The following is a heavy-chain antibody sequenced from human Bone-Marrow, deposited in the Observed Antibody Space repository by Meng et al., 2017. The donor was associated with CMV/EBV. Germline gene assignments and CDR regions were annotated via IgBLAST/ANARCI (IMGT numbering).Heavy chain of an antibody. CDR3: ARETTVTWGFDY. CDR1: GGSVSIGRYY. Sequence: SETLSLTCPVSGGSVSIGRYYWSWIRRPPGKGLEWIGYIYYTGSTNYNPSLKSRVTLSTDTSKNQFSLKLSSVTAADTAVYYCARETTVTWGFDYWGQGTLVTVSS. CDR2: IYYTGST. J-gene: IGHJ4*02. V-gene: IGHV4-61*01. D-gene: IGHD4-17*01.